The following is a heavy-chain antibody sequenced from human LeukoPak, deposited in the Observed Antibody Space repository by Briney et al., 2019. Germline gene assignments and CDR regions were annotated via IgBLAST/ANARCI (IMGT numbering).Heavy chain of an antibody. J-gene: IGHJ4*02. V-gene: IGHV1-69*05. CDR1: GGTFSSYA. Sequence: ASVKVSCKASGGTFSSYAISWVRQAPGQGLEWMGGIIPIFGTANYAQKFQGRVTITTDESTSTAYMELSSLRSEDTAVYYCARGGPVPEPFAYWGQEPLVTASS. CDR3: ARGGPVPEPFAY. D-gene: IGHD1-14*01. CDR2: IIPIFGTA.